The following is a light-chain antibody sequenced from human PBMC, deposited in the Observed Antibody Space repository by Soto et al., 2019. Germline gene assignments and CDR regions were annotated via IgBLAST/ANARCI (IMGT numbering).Light chain of an antibody. V-gene: IGLV2-14*03. J-gene: IGLJ2*01. CDR2: DVN. CDR1: SSDVGAYNY. CDR3: SSFTVMNTQV. Sequence: QSALTQPASVSEFPGQSVTISCIGTSSDVGAYNYVSWYQQHPGKAPKLIIFDVNHRPSGISNRFSGSKSGNTASLTVSGLQAGDEADYYCSSFTVMNTQVFGGGTKVTVL.